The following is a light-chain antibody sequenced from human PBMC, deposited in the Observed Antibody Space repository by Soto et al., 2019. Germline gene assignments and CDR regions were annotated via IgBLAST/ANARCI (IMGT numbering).Light chain of an antibody. CDR2: EVS. V-gene: IGLV2-14*01. Sequence: QSALTQPASVSGSPGQSITISCTGTSSDVGGYNSVSWYQQHPGKAPKLMIYEVSNRPSGVSNRFSGSKSDNTDSLTISGLQAEDEADYYCSSYTTSSTLLYVFGTGTKVTVL. CDR3: SSYTTSSTLLYV. CDR1: SSDVGGYNS. J-gene: IGLJ1*01.